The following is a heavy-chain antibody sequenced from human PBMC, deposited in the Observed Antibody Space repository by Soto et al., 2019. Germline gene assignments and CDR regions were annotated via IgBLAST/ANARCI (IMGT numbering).Heavy chain of an antibody. CDR2: ISSSSSYI. Sequence: SRAASGFTFSSYSMNWVRQAPGKGLEWVSSISSSSSYIYYADSVKGRFTISRDNAKNSLYLQMNSLRAEDTAVYYCARSDYYDSSGYYYGPRFDAFDIWGQGTMVTVSS. V-gene: IGHV3-21*01. CDR3: ARSDYYDSSGYYYGPRFDAFDI. J-gene: IGHJ3*02. CDR1: GFTFSSYS. D-gene: IGHD3-22*01.